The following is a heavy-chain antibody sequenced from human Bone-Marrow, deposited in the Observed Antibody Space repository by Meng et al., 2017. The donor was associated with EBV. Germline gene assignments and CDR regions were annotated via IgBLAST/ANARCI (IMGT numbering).Heavy chain of an antibody. CDR1: GYTFTSYY. Sequence: QMHLVQSGAGVKKPGASVKVSCKASGYTFTSYYMHWVRQAPGQGLEWMGIINPSGGSTSYAQKFQGRVTMTRDTSTSTVYMELSSLRSEDTAVYYCARVRAVADQRGSFDYWGQGTLVTVSS. V-gene: IGHV1-46*01. J-gene: IGHJ4*02. CDR2: INPSGGST. D-gene: IGHD6-19*01. CDR3: ARVRAVADQRGSFDY.